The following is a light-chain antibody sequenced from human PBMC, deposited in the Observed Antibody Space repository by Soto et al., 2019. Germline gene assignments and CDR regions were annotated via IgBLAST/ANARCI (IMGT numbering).Light chain of an antibody. CDR1: SSNIGNNY. V-gene: IGLV1-51*01. CDR2: DNN. Sequence: QSVLTQSPSVSAAPGQKVTISCSGSSSNIGNNYVSWYQQLPGTAPKLLIYDNNKRPSEIPDRFSGSKSGTSATLGITGLQTGDEADYYCGTWDSSLSAVVFGGWTKLTVL. CDR3: GTWDSSLSAVV. J-gene: IGLJ2*01.